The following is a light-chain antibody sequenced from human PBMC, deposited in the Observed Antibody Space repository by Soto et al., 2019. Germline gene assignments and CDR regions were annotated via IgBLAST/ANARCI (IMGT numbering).Light chain of an antibody. CDR2: EVS. Sequence: QSVLTQPASVSGSPGQSITISCTGTSSDVGGYNYVSWYQQHPGKAPKLMIYEVSNRPSGVSNRFSGSKSGNTASLTISGLQAEDEAAYYCSSYTSSSTPLYVFGTGTTVTV. CDR3: SSYTSSSTPLYV. V-gene: IGLV2-14*01. CDR1: SSDVGGYNY. J-gene: IGLJ1*01.